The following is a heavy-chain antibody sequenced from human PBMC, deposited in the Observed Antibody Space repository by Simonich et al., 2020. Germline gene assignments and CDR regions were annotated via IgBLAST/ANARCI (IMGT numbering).Heavy chain of an antibody. J-gene: IGHJ4*02. CDR1: GFTFISYS. CDR3: ARARGDSSSWYFDY. Sequence: EVQLVESGGGLVKPGGSLRLSCAASGFTFISYSMNWVRQAPGKGLEWDSSSSSSSSYIYDADSVKGRFTIARDNAKNSPYLQMNSLRAEDTAVYYCARARGDSSSWYFDYWGQGTLVTVSS. V-gene: IGHV3-21*01. CDR2: SSSSSSYI. D-gene: IGHD6-13*01.